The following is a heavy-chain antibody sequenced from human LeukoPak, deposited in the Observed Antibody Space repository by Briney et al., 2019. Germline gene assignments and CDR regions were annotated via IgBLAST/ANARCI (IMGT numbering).Heavy chain of an antibody. CDR2: ISSSGSTI. Sequence: GRSLRLSCAASGFTFSSYEMNWVRQAPGKGLEWVSYISSSGSTIYYADSVKGRFTISRDNAKNSLYLQMNSLRAEDTAVYYCARFIAAPYYFDYWGRGTLVTVSS. D-gene: IGHD6-13*01. J-gene: IGHJ4*02. CDR1: GFTFSSYE. CDR3: ARFIAAPYYFDY. V-gene: IGHV3-48*03.